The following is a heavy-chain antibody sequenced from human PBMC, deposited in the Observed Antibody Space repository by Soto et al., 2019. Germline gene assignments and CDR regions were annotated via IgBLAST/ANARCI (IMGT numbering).Heavy chain of an antibody. CDR2: INVGNGNT. V-gene: IGHV1-3*01. J-gene: IGHJ4*02. CDR1: GYTFTSYG. D-gene: IGHD2-2*01. CDR3: GRTYCSSTSCYSIDY. Sequence: QVQLVQSGVEVKKPGASVKVSCKASGYTFTSYGMHWVRQAPGQRLEWMGWINVGNGNTEYSQKFQGRVTIARETSVSTGYMELSSLRSEDTAIYYCGRTYCSSTSCYSIDYWGQGTLVTVSS.